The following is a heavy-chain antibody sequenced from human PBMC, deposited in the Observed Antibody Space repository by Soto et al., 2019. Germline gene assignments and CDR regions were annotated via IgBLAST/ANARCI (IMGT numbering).Heavy chain of an antibody. D-gene: IGHD6-13*01. J-gene: IGHJ6*02. V-gene: IGHV4-34*01. CDR2: INHSGST. CDR1: GGSFSGYY. Sequence: PSETLSLTCAVYGGSFSGYYWSWIRQPPGKGLEWIGEINHSGSTNYNPSLKSRVTISVDTSKNQFSLKMSSVTAADTAVYYCARGPSSSSLLYYYYYGMDVWGQGTTVTVSS. CDR3: ARGPSSSSLLYYYYYGMDV.